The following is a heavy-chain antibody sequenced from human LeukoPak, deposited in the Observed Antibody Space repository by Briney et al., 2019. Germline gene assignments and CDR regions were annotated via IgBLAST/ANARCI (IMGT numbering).Heavy chain of an antibody. J-gene: IGHJ4*02. V-gene: IGHV4-39*07. CDR3: ARAYYYGSGSYYSCFDY. Sequence: SETLSLTCTVSGGSISSSSYYWGWIRQPPGKGLEWIGSIYYSGSTYYNPSLKSRVTISVDTSKNQFSLKLSSVTAADTAVYYCARAYYYGSGSYYSCFDYWGQGTLVTVSS. CDR1: GGSISSSSYY. D-gene: IGHD3-10*01. CDR2: IYYSGST.